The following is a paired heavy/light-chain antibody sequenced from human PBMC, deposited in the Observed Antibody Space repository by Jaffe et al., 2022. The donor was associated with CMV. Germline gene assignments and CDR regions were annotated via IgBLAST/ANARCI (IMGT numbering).Heavy chain of an antibody. J-gene: IGHJ4*02. V-gene: IGHV4-4*07. D-gene: IGHD5-12*01. CDR2: IYTSGST. CDR3: ARVFSGYDLFDY. Sequence: QVQLQESGPGLVKPSETLSLTCTVSGGSISSYYWSWIRQPAGKGLEWIGRIYTSGSTNYNPSLKSRVTMSVDTSKNQFSLKLSSVTAADTAVYYCARVFSGYDLFDYWGQGTLVTVSS. CDR1: GGSISSYY.
Light chain of an antibody. CDR2: GNS. CDR3: QSYDSSLSGSSV. J-gene: IGLJ1*01. CDR1: SSNIGAGYD. V-gene: IGLV1-40*01. Sequence: QSVLTQPPSVSGAPGQRVTISCTGSSSNIGAGYDVHWYQQLPGTAPKLLIYGNSNRPSGVPDRFSGSKSGTSASLAITGLQAEDEADYYCQSYDSSLSGSSVFGTGTKVTVL.